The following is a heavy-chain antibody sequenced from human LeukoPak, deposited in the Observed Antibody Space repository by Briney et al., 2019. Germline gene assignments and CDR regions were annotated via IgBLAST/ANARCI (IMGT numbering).Heavy chain of an antibody. CDR3: ARRQWHWFDP. V-gene: IGHV4-39*01. CDR2: IYYSGST. D-gene: IGHD6-19*01. CDR1: GGSISSSSYS. J-gene: IGHJ5*02. Sequence: SETLSLTCTVSGGSISSSSYSWGWIRQPPGKGLEWIGSIYYSGSTYYNPSLKSRVTISVDTSKNQFSLKLSSVTAADTAVYYCARRQWHWFDPWGQGTLVTVSS.